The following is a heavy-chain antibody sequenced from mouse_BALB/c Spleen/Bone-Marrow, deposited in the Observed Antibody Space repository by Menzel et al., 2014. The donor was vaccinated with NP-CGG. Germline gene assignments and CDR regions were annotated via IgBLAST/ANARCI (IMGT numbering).Heavy chain of an antibody. J-gene: IGHJ2*01. V-gene: IGHV1-69*02. CDR3: TRSGGYYFDY. Sequence: QVQLKQSGAELVRPGASVKLSCKASGYTFTSYWINWVKQRPGQGLEWIGNIYPSDSYTNYNQGFKDKATLTVDKSSSTAYMQLSSPTSEDSAVYYCTRSGGYYFDYWGQGTTLTVSS. CDR1: GYTFTSYW. CDR2: IYPSDSYT.